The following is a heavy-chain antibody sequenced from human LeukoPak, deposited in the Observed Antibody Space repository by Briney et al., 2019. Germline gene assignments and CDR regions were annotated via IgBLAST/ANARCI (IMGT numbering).Heavy chain of an antibody. CDR2: ISSSGSFT. V-gene: IGHV3-11*05. Sequence: GGSLRLSCAASGFTFSDYYMSWISQAPGKGLEWVSYISSSGSFTNYADSVKGRFTISRDNAKKSLYLLMNSLRAEDTALYYCARGHDTSGPWRDWGQGTLVTVSS. CDR1: GFTFSDYY. D-gene: IGHD3-22*01. CDR3: ARGHDTSGPWRD. J-gene: IGHJ4*02.